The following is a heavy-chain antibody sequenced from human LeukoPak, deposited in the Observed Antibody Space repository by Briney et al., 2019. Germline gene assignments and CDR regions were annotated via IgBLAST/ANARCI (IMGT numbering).Heavy chain of an antibody. CDR2: IFWNDDK. J-gene: IGHJ4*02. CDR1: GFSLSNSGVG. D-gene: IGHD3-22*01. CDR3: AHGPSYYYDTSGYYLRHPFDY. V-gene: IGHV2-5*01. Sequence: KESGPTLVKPTQTLTLTCTFSGFSLSNSGVGVGWIRQPPGKALEWLALIFWNDDKWYSPSLKNRLTITKDTSKNQVVLTMTNMDPVDTATYYCAHGPSYYYDTSGYYLRHPFDYWGQGTLVSVSS.